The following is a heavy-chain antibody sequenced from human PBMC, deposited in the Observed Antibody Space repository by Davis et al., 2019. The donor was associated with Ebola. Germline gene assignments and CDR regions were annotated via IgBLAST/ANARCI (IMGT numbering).Heavy chain of an antibody. CDR3: ARGRRRYSGYYSYYYYGMDV. Sequence: MPGGSLRLSCAVSGGSISSSNWWSWVRQPPGKGLEWIGEINHSGSTNYNPSLKSRVTISVDTSKNQFSLKLSSVTAADTAVYYCARGRRRYSGYYSYYYYGMDVWGQGTTVTVSS. V-gene: IGHV4-4*02. J-gene: IGHJ6*02. CDR2: INHSGST. CDR1: GGSISSSNW. D-gene: IGHD5-12*01.